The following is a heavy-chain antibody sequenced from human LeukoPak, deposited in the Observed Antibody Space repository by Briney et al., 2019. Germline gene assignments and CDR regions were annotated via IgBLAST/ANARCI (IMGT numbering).Heavy chain of an antibody. CDR1: GYIFTSYG. D-gene: IGHD3-22*01. Sequence: ASVKVSCKASGYIFTSYGISWVRQAPGQELEWMGWISAYNGNTNYAQKLQGRVTMTTDTSTSTAYMELRSLRYDDTAVYYCARDLYYYDSSGYSRDLDYWGQGTLVTVSS. CDR3: ARDLYYYDSSGYSRDLDY. J-gene: IGHJ4*02. V-gene: IGHV1-18*01. CDR2: ISAYNGNT.